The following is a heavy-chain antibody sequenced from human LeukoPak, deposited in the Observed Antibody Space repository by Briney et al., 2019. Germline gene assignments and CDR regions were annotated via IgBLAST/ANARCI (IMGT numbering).Heavy chain of an antibody. V-gene: IGHV3-48*04. CDR2: ISSSSSTI. CDR3: ARGLAPEVGSTPDY. CDR1: GFTFSSYA. Sequence: GGSLRLSCAASGFTFSSYAMNWVRQAPGKGLEWVSYISSSSSTIYYADSLKGRFTISRDNAKNSLYLQMNSLRAEDTAVYYCARGLAPEVGSTPDYWGQGTLVTVSS. J-gene: IGHJ4*02. D-gene: IGHD1-26*01.